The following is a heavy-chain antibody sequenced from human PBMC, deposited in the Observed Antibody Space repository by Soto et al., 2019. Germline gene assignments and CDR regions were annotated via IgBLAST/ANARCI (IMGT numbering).Heavy chain of an antibody. CDR1: GFTFSNAW. Sequence: GSLRLSCAAYGFTFSNAWMSWVRQAPGKGLELVGRIKSKTGGGTTDYAAPVKGRYTISRDDSKNTLYLQMNSLKTEDTAVYYCTTDSIGNDYWGQGILVTVSS. V-gene: IGHV3-15*01. CDR3: TTDSIGNDY. J-gene: IGHJ4*02. CDR2: IKSKTGGGTT. D-gene: IGHD2-2*01.